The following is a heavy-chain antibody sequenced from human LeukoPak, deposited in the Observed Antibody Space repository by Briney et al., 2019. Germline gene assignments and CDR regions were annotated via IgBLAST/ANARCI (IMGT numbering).Heavy chain of an antibody. D-gene: IGHD3-3*01. Sequence: GGSLRLSCAASGFAFDDYAMHWVRQAPGKGLEWVSGISWNSGSIGYADSVKGRYTISRDNAKNSLCLQMNSLRAEDTALYYCAKDMSYDFWSGYPDYWGQGTLVTVSS. V-gene: IGHV3-9*01. CDR3: AKDMSYDFWSGYPDY. CDR1: GFAFDDYA. CDR2: ISWNSGSI. J-gene: IGHJ4*02.